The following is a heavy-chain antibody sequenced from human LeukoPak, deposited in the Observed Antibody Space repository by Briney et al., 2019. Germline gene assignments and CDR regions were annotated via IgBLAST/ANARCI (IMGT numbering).Heavy chain of an antibody. J-gene: IGHJ4*02. Sequence: SETLSLTCTVSGGSISSYYWSWIRQPPGKGLEWIGYIYYSGSTNYNPSLKSRVTISVDTSKNQFSLKLSSVTAADTAVYYCARLNWNYYFDYWGQGTLITVSS. V-gene: IGHV4-59*08. CDR3: ARLNWNYYFDY. D-gene: IGHD1-7*01. CDR1: GGSISSYY. CDR2: IYYSGST.